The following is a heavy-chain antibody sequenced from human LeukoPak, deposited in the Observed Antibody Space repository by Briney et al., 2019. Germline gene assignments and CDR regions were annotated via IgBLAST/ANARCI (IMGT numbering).Heavy chain of an antibody. J-gene: IGHJ4*02. CDR1: GYTFTGYY. D-gene: IGHD3-10*01. CDR2: INPNSGGT. V-gene: IGHV1-2*02. CDR3: ARGPYYGSGRRGYYFDY. Sequence: GASVKVSCKASGYTFTGYYMHWVRQAPGQGLEWMGWINPNSGGTNYAQKFQGRVTMTRDTSISTAYMELSRPRSDDTAVYYCARGPYYGSGRRGYYFDYWGQGTLVTVSS.